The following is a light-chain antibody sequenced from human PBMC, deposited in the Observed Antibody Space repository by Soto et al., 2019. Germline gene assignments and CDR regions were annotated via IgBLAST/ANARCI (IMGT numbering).Light chain of an antibody. Sequence: EIVITQSPATLSVSPGESPTISWRASQSVNSNLAWYQQKPGQAPRLLIYGASTRATGIPARFSGSGSGTEFTLTISSLQSEDFSVYYCQQYNNWRVTFGQGTKVDIK. J-gene: IGKJ1*01. CDR2: GAS. CDR1: QSVNSN. CDR3: QQYNNWRVT. V-gene: IGKV3-15*01.